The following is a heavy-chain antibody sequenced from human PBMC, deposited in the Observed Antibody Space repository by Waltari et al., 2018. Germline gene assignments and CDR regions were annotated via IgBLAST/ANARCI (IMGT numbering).Heavy chain of an antibody. CDR1: GFTFSSYA. Sequence: EVQLLESGGGLVQPGGSLRLSCAASGFTFSSYAMSWVRQAPGKGLEGVSAISGSGGSTYYADSVKGRFTISRDNSKNTLYLQMNSLRAEDTAVYYCAKGRDSSGWVGDYFDYWGQGTLVTVSS. CDR3: AKGRDSSGWVGDYFDY. J-gene: IGHJ4*02. V-gene: IGHV3-23*01. CDR2: ISGSGGST. D-gene: IGHD6-19*01.